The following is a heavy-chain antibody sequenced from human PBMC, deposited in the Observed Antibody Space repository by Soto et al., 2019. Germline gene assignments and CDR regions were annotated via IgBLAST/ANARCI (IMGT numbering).Heavy chain of an antibody. Sequence: QVQLQESGPGLVEPSETLSLTCTVSGGSISTSSHYWGWIRQPPGKGLEWIGSFYYSGSIYYNPSLKSRVPLFLNKSKDQFPPALAPGNAADSAFYFCAGVNYRSPYHYPKDVVGQGTTVTVSS. D-gene: IGHD1-26*01. CDR1: GGSISTSSHY. V-gene: IGHV4-39*01. CDR3: AGVNYRSPYHYPKDV. J-gene: IGHJ6*02. CDR2: FYYSGSI.